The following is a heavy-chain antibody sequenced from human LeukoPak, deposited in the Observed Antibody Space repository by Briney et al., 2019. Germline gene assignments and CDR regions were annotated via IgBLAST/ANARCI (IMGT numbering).Heavy chain of an antibody. V-gene: IGHV1-18*01. CDR1: GYTFIIYG. CDR2: VSGDNDDT. CDR3: ARDWEILTGIDCFDP. J-gene: IGHJ5*02. Sequence: GASVKVSCKASGYTFIIYGISWVRQAPGQGLEWMGWVSGDNDDTNYAQKFQGRLTVTTDTSTSTAYMELRSLRSDDTAVYYCARDWEILTGIDCFDPWGQGTVVIVSS. D-gene: IGHD3-9*01.